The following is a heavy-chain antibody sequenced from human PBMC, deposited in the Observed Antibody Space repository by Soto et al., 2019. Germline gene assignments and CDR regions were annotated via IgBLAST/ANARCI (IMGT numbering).Heavy chain of an antibody. D-gene: IGHD6-6*01. V-gene: IGHV4-31*03. CDR1: GGSISSGGYY. CDR2: IYYSGST. Sequence: SETLSLTCTVSGGSISSGGYYWSWIRQHPGKGLEWIGYIYYSGSTYYNPSLKSRATISVDTSKNQFSLKLSSVTAADTAVYYCARVEAALIRFDYWGQGTLVTVSS. J-gene: IGHJ4*02. CDR3: ARVEAALIRFDY.